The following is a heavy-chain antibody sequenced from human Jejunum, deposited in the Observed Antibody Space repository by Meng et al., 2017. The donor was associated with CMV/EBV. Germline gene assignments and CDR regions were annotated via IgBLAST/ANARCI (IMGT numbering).Heavy chain of an antibody. CDR3: ARDAPPNNYGWFDP. J-gene: IGHJ5*02. Sequence: QGLLQESGPGLVKPSETLSLTCTVSGGSISSYYWSWIRQPAGKGLEWIGRIYPNGNTNYNPSLKSRVTMSIDTSKNQFSLKLTSVTAADTAVYYCARDAPPNNYGWFDPWGQGTLVTVSS. D-gene: IGHD5-18*01. CDR2: IYPNGNT. CDR1: GGSISSYY. V-gene: IGHV4-4*07.